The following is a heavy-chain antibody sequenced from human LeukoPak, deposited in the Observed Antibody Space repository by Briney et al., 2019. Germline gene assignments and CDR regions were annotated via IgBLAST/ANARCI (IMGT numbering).Heavy chain of an antibody. CDR3: ARDKLGYSYGDFDY. CDR2: ISTYNGNT. CDR1: GGTFSSYA. V-gene: IGHV1-18*01. D-gene: IGHD5-18*01. J-gene: IGHJ4*02. Sequence: GASVKVSCKASGGTFSSYAISWVRQAPGQGLEWMGWISTYNGNTNYAQKLQGRVTMTTDTSTSTAYMELRSLRSDDTAVYYCARDKLGYSYGDFDYWGQGTLVTVSS.